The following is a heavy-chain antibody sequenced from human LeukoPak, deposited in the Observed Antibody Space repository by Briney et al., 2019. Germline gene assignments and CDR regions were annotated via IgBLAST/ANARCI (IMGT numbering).Heavy chain of an antibody. V-gene: IGHV1-2*04. D-gene: IGHD2-2*02. CDR2: INPNSGGT. CDR3: ARGFRLSAIEDWFDP. Sequence: GASVKVSCKASGYTFTGYYMHWVRQAPGQGLEWMGWINPNSGGTNYAQKFQGWVTMTRDTFISTAYMELSRLRSDDTAVYYCARGFRLSAIEDWFDPWGQGTLVTVSS. J-gene: IGHJ5*02. CDR1: GYTFTGYY.